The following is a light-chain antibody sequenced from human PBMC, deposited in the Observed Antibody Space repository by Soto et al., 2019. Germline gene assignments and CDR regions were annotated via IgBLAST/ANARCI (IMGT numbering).Light chain of an antibody. J-gene: IGKJ1*01. CDR2: DTS. CDR3: QQCGSSHA. CDR1: QRVSSSY. Sequence: EIVLTQSRGTLSLSPGERATLSCRASQRVSSSYLAGYQQKPGQAPRLLIYDTSSRATGIPDRFSGSGSGTDFTLAISRLEPEDFAVYYCQQCGSSHALGQGTKVELK. V-gene: IGKV3-20*01.